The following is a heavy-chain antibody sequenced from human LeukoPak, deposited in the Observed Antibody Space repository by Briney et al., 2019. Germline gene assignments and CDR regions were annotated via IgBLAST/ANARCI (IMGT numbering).Heavy chain of an antibody. Sequence: SETLSLTSTVSGGSISSYYWSWIWQPAGKGLEWIGRIYTSGSTNYNPSLKSRVTMSVDTSKNQFSLKLSSVTAADTAVYYCARGPIVVVPALDYYYGMDVWGQGTTVTVSS. D-gene: IGHD2-2*01. J-gene: IGHJ6*02. V-gene: IGHV4-4*07. CDR3: ARGPIVVVPALDYYYGMDV. CDR2: IYTSGST. CDR1: GGSISSYY.